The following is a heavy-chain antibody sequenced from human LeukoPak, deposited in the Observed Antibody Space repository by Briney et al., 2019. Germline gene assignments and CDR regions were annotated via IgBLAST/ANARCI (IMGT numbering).Heavy chain of an antibody. D-gene: IGHD3-3*01. CDR3: ARDKGTEGLLPRGDWYFDL. J-gene: IGHJ2*01. CDR2: ISSSSSTI. CDR1: GFTLSSYE. V-gene: IGHV3-48*03. Sequence: PGGSLRLSCAASGFTLSSYEMNWVRQAPGKGLEWVSYISSSSSTIYYAGSVKGRFTISRDNAKNSLFLQMNSLRAEDTAVYYCARDKGTEGLLPRGDWYFDLWGRGTLVTVSS.